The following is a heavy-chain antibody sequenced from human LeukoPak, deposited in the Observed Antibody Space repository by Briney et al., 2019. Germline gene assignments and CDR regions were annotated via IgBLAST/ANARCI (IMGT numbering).Heavy chain of an antibody. CDR2: INPSGGST. CDR3: ARVPVYCTNGVCFYFDY. D-gene: IGHD2-8*01. CDR1: GYTFTSYY. V-gene: IGHV1-46*03. J-gene: IGHJ4*02. Sequence: ASVKVSCKASGYTFTSYYTHWVRQAPGQGLEWMGIINPSGGSTSYAQKFQGRVTMTRDTSTSTVYMELSGLRSEDTAVYYCARVPVYCTNGVCFYFDYWGQGTLVTVSS.